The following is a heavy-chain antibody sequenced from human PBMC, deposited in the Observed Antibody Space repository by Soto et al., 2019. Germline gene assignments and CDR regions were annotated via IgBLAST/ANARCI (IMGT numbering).Heavy chain of an antibody. CDR2: IIPIFGTA. CDR3: ARAAEMATTDAFDI. Sequence: SVKVSCKASGGTFSSYAISWVRQAPGQGLEWMGGIIPIFGTANYAQKFQGRVTITADESTSTAYMELSSLRSEDTAVYYCARAAEMATTDAFDIWGQGTMVTVSS. V-gene: IGHV1-69*13. D-gene: IGHD5-12*01. CDR1: GGTFSSYA. J-gene: IGHJ3*02.